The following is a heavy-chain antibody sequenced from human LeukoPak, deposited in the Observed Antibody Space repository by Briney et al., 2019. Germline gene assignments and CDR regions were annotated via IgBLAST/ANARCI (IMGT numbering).Heavy chain of an antibody. J-gene: IGHJ4*02. CDR1: GYTFTGYY. Sequence: ASVKVSCKASGYTFTGYYMHWVRQAPGQGLEWMGWINPNSGGTNYAQKFQGRVTMTRDTSISTAYMELSRLRSDDTAVYYCARVQGSSGWYNHHVAYWGQGTLVTVSS. D-gene: IGHD6-19*01. CDR2: INPNSGGT. CDR3: ARVQGSSGWYNHHVAY. V-gene: IGHV1-2*02.